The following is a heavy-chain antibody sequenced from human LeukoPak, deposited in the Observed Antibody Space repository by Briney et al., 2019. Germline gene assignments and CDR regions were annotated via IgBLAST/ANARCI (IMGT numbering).Heavy chain of an antibody. CDR1: GFTFCSYS. V-gene: IGHV3-48*01. J-gene: IGHJ6*02. Sequence: GGSLRLSCAASGFTFCSYSMNWVRQAPGKGLEWVSYISSSSSTIYYADSVKGRFTISRDNAKNSLYLQMNSLRAEDTAVYYCARDYYDFWSGYAYGMDVWGQGTTVTVSS. CDR2: ISSSSSTI. CDR3: ARDYYDFWSGYAYGMDV. D-gene: IGHD3-3*01.